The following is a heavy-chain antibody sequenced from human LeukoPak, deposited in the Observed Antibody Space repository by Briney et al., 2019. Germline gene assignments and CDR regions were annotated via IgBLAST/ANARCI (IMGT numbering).Heavy chain of an antibody. CDR1: GGTFSSYA. V-gene: IGHV1-69*13. Sequence: GASVKVSCKASGGTFSSYAISWVRRAPGQGLEWMGGIIPIFGTANYAQKFQGRVTITADESTSTAYMELSSLRSEDTAVYYCAREGIAVAKDYYYYGMDVWGQGTTVTVSS. CDR2: IIPIFGTA. J-gene: IGHJ6*02. CDR3: AREGIAVAKDYYYYGMDV. D-gene: IGHD6-19*01.